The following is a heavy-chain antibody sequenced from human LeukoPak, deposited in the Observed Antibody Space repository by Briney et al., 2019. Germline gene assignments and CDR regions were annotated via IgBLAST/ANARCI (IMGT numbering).Heavy chain of an antibody. CDR3: ARGRPGNYFDY. Sequence: GGSLRLSCAGSGFIFNNYAMHWVRQPPGKGLEWVSGISWNSGSIDYADSVKGRFTISRDNAKNTLYVQMNSLRADDTAVYYCARGRPGNYFDYWGQGTLVTVSS. CDR2: ISWNSGSI. V-gene: IGHV3-9*01. CDR1: GFIFNNYA. D-gene: IGHD1-26*01. J-gene: IGHJ4*02.